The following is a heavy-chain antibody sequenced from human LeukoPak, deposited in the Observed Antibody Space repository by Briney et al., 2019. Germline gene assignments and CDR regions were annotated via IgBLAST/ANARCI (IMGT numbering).Heavy chain of an antibody. J-gene: IGHJ2*01. CDR2: IYYTGST. V-gene: IGHV4-59*01. D-gene: IGHD1-1*01. Sequence: SETLSLTCTVSGGSISGYYWSWIRQPPGKGLEWIGYIYYTGSTNYNPSLKSRVTISLDTSKNKFSLKLSSVTAADTAVYYCARETTGTRFDWFFDLWGRGTLVTVSS. CDR1: GGSISGYY. CDR3: ARETTGTRFDWFFDL.